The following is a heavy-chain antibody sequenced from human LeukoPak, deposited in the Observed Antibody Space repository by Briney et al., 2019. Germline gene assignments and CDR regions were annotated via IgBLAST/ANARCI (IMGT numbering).Heavy chain of an antibody. Sequence: GGSLRLSCAASGFIFSSYNMNWVRQAPGKGLEWVSYISSSSSTIYYADSVKGRFTISRDNAKNSLYLQMNSLRAEDTAVYYCATAPWYYDSSGYFHYWGQGTLVTVSS. CDR3: ATAPWYYDSSGYFHY. V-gene: IGHV3-48*01. J-gene: IGHJ4*02. D-gene: IGHD3-22*01. CDR2: ISSSSSTI. CDR1: GFIFSSYN.